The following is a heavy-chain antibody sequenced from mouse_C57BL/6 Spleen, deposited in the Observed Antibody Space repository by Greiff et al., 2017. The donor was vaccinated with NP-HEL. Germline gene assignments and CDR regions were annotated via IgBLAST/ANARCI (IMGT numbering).Heavy chain of an antibody. Sequence: QVQLQQPGTELVKPGASVKLSCKASGYTFTSYWMHWVKQRPGQGLEWIGNINPSNGGTNYNEKFKSKATLTVDKSSSTAYMQLSSLTSEDSAVYYCARLGYDGYYVDYYAMDYWGQGTSVTVSS. J-gene: IGHJ4*01. CDR2: INPSNGGT. D-gene: IGHD2-3*01. CDR3: ARLGYDGYYVDYYAMDY. V-gene: IGHV1-53*01. CDR1: GYTFTSYW.